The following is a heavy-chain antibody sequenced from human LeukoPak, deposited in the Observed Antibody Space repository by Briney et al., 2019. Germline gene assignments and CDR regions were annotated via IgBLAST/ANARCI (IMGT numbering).Heavy chain of an antibody. CDR2: IKQDGSEK. J-gene: IGHJ4*02. D-gene: IGHD6-6*01. Sequence: GGSLRLSCAASGFTFSSYWMSWVRQAPGKGLEWVANIKQDGSEKYYVDSVKGRFTISRDNAKNSLYLQMDSLRAEDTAVYYCARAPSYSSSFRFDYWGQGTLVTVSS. CDR3: ARAPSYSSSFRFDY. V-gene: IGHV3-7*01. CDR1: GFTFSSYW.